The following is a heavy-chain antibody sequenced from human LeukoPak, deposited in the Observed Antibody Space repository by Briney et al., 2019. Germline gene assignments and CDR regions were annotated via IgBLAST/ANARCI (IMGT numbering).Heavy chain of an antibody. V-gene: IGHV3-30*02. Sequence: GGSLRLSCAASGFTFSSYGMHWVRQAPGKGLEWVAFIRYDGSNKYYADSVKGRFTISRDNSKNTLYLQMNSLRAEDTAVYYCAREARDAYTLAEYFQHWGQGTLVTVSS. CDR1: GFTFSSYG. CDR3: AREARDAYTLAEYFQH. D-gene: IGHD5-24*01. CDR2: IRYDGSNK. J-gene: IGHJ1*01.